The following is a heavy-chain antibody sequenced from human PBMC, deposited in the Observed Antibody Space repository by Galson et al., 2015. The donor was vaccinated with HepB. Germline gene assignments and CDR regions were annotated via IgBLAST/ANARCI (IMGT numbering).Heavy chain of an antibody. J-gene: IGHJ6*02. V-gene: IGHV5-10-1*01. CDR1: GYSFTSYW. CDR2: IDPSDSYT. Sequence: QSGAEVKKPGESLRISCKGSGYSFTSYWISWVRQMPGKGLEWMGRIDPSDSYTNYSPSFQGHVTISADKSISTAYLQWSSLKASDTAMYYCASCSGGSCYSDYYGMDVWGQGTTVTVSS. D-gene: IGHD2-15*01. CDR3: ASCSGGSCYSDYYGMDV.